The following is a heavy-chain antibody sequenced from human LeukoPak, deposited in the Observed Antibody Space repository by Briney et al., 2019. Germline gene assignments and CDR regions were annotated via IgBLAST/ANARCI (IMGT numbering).Heavy chain of an antibody. CDR1: GGSISSYY. CDR2: IYYSGST. CDR3: ARDSHRARGVFDY. J-gene: IGHJ4*02. D-gene: IGHD3-10*01. Sequence: SETLSLTCTVSGGSISSYYWSWIRQPLGKGLEWIGYIYYSGSTNYNPSLKSRVTISVDTSKNQFSLKLSSVTAADTAVYYCARDSHRARGVFDYWGQGTLVPVSS. V-gene: IGHV4-59*01.